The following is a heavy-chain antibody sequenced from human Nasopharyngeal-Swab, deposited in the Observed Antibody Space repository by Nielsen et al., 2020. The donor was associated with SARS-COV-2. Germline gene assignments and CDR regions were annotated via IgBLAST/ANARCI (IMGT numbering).Heavy chain of an antibody. V-gene: IGHV4-34*01. Sequence: PGKGLEWIGEINHSGSTNYNPSLKSRVTISVDTSKNQFSLKLSSVTAADTAVYYCARVRGIAAAGIIHYFDYWGQGTLVTVSS. CDR2: INHSGST. CDR3: ARVRGIAAAGIIHYFDY. J-gene: IGHJ4*02. D-gene: IGHD6-13*01.